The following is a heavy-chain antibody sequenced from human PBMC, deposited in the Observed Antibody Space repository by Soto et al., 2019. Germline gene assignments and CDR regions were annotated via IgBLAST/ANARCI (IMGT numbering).Heavy chain of an antibody. Sequence: GASVKVSCKASGYTFTSYAIHWVRQAPGQRLEWMGWLNAGTGNTKYSQKFRDRVTITRDTSASTAYMELSSLRSEDAAVYYCARDKITGLFGYWGQGTLVTVSS. J-gene: IGHJ4*02. CDR1: GYTFTSYA. V-gene: IGHV1-3*01. CDR2: LNAGTGNT. D-gene: IGHD2-8*02. CDR3: ARDKITGLFGY.